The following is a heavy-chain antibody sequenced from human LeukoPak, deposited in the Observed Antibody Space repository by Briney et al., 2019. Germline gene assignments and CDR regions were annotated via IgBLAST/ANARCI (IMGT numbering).Heavy chain of an antibody. Sequence: SVKVSCKASGGTFSSYAISWVRQAPGQGLEWMGRIIPILGIANYAQKFQGRVTITADKSTSTAYMELSSLRSEDTAVYYCARDGVVVPAAIRNYYGMDVWGQGTTVTVSS. CDR2: IIPILGIA. J-gene: IGHJ6*02. CDR1: GGTFSSYA. CDR3: ARDGVVVPAAIRNYYGMDV. V-gene: IGHV1-69*04. D-gene: IGHD2-2*01.